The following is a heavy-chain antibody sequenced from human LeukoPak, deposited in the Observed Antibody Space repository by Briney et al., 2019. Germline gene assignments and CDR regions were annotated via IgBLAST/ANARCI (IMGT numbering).Heavy chain of an antibody. CDR3: AKSVKDIVVVPAAISSRHNWFDP. D-gene: IGHD2-2*01. J-gene: IGHJ5*02. V-gene: IGHV3-23*01. CDR2: IGASGSDT. CDR1: GFTFSSYA. Sequence: PGGSLRLSCAASGFTFSSYAMNWVRQAPGKGLEWVATIGASGSDTYYADSVKGRFTISRDNSKNTLYLQMNSLRAEDTAVYYCAKSVKDIVVVPAAISSRHNWFDPWGQGTLVTVSS.